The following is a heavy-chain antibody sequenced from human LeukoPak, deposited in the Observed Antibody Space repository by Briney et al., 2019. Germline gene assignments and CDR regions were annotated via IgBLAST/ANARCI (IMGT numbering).Heavy chain of an antibody. V-gene: IGHV1-2*02. CDR3: ASQPAATYDAFDI. J-gene: IGHJ3*02. CDR1: GYTFTGYY. D-gene: IGHD2-2*01. Sequence: VASVKVSCKASGYTFTGYYMHWVRQAPGQGLEWMGWINPNSGGTNYAQKFQGRVTMTRDTSISTAYMELSRLRSDDTAVYYCASQPAATYDAFDIWGQGTMVTVSS. CDR2: INPNSGGT.